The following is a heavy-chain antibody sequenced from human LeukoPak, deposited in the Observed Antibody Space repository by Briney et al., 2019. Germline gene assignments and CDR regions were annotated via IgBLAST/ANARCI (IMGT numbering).Heavy chain of an antibody. CDR2: YYSGST. V-gene: IGHV4-59*01. D-gene: IGHD2/OR15-2a*01. CDR1: GDSISSYY. Sequence: SETLSLTCTVSGDSISSYYWTWIRQPPGKGLEWIGYYYSGSTNYNPSLKSRVTISVDTSKNQFSLKLSSVTTADTAVYYCARDSSFLDYFDYWGQGTLVTVSS. CDR3: ARDSSFLDYFDY. J-gene: IGHJ4*02.